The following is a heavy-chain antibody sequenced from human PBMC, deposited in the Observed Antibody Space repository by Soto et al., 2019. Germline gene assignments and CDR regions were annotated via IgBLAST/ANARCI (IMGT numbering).Heavy chain of an antibody. D-gene: IGHD2-2*01. Sequence: GPEVKKPGASVKVSCKASGYTFTNYGISWVRQAPGQGLEWMGWISPYNGNTNYIQKLQGRVSMTTDTSTTTAFMELRSLRTGGTAVYYCAGEDLLLVPGSFDIRGQGTMVTVSS. V-gene: IGHV1-18*01. J-gene: IGHJ3*02. CDR1: GYTFTNYG. CDR3: AGEDLLLVPGSFDI. CDR2: ISPYNGNT.